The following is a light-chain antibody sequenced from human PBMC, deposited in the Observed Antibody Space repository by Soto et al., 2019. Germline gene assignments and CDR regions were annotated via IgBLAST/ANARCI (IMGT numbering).Light chain of an antibody. Sequence: IQLTQSPSSLSASVGDRVTLTCRASQGISSYLAWYQQKPGKAPKLLIYAASTLQSGVPSRFSGSGSGTEFTLTISSLQPDDFATYYCQQYNSYSFGQGTRW. CDR1: QGISSY. CDR2: AAS. CDR3: QQYNSYS. J-gene: IGKJ1*01. V-gene: IGKV1-9*01.